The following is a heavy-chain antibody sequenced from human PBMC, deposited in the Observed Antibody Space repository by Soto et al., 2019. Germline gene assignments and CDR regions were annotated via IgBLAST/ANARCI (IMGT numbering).Heavy chain of an antibody. Sequence: ASVKVSCKASGFTFTSSAMQWVRQARGQRLEWIGWIVVGSGNTNYAQKFQERVTITRDMSTSTAYMELSSLRSEDTAVYYCAADHRPGGPYSQQPNTNYYYYYYMDVWGKGTTVTVSS. CDR1: GFTFTSSA. J-gene: IGHJ6*03. D-gene: IGHD3-3*02. CDR3: AADHRPGGPYSQQPNTNYYYYYYMDV. CDR2: IVVGSGNT. V-gene: IGHV1-58*02.